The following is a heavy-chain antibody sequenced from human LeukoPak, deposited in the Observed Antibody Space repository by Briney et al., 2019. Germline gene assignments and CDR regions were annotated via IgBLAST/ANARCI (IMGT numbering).Heavy chain of an antibody. CDR1: GYSINSGYY. D-gene: IGHD3-3*02. CDR2: NYHSGST. J-gene: IGHJ4*02. Sequence: SETLSLTCTASGYSINSGYYCSWIRLPPEKGLEVSGSNYHSGSTYYNQSLKSRVTISVDTSKNQFDLKVTTVTAADTAVYYCATIYYWRQGTLVTVSS. V-gene: IGHV4-38-2*02. CDR3: ATIYY.